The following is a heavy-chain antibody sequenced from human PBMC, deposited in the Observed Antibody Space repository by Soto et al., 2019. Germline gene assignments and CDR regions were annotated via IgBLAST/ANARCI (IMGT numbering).Heavy chain of an antibody. CDR1: GFSLTSPGMC. D-gene: IGHD1-20*01. V-gene: IGHV2-70*13. CDR3: ARSIRGPRRFNGMDV. CDR2: IERDDDDK. Sequence: PTLVNPTETLTLTCTFSGFSLTSPGMCVSWIRQPPGKALEWLALIERDDDDKYYSTSLKTRLTTSKDTRKNQVVLTMANMDPADTGTYYCARSIRGPRRFNGMDVGGQGTTVTVSS. J-gene: IGHJ6*02.